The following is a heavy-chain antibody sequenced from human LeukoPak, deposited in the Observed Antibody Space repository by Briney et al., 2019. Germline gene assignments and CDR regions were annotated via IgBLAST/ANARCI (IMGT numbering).Heavy chain of an antibody. CDR3: ARHSSSGSGYANFDY. V-gene: IGHV4-59*08. J-gene: IGHJ4*02. Sequence: SETLSLTCTVSGGSISSYYWSWIRQPPGKGLEWIGYIYYSGSTNYNPSLKSRVTISVDTSKNQFSLKLSSVTAADTAVYYCARHSSSGSGYANFDYWGQGTLVTVSS. CDR2: IYYSGST. CDR1: GGSISSYY. D-gene: IGHD5-12*01.